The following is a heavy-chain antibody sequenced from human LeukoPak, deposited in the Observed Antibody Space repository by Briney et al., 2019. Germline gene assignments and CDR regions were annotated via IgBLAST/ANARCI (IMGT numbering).Heavy chain of an antibody. J-gene: IGHJ4*02. V-gene: IGHV3-21*01. D-gene: IGHD3-22*01. CDR1: GFTFSSYS. Sequence: GGSLRLSCAASGFTFSSYSMNWVRQAPGKGLEWVSAISSSSTYIYYADSVKGRFTISRDNAKNSLFLQLGSLRAEDTAVYYCARLDSSGYYFPGVSDYWVREPWSPSPQ. CDR3: ARLDSSGYYFPGVSDY. CDR2: ISSSSTYI.